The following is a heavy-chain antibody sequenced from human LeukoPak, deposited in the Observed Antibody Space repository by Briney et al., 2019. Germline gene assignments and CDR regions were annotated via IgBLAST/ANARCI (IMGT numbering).Heavy chain of an antibody. J-gene: IGHJ4*02. CDR1: GYTFTSYD. CDR2: MNPNSGNT. CDR3: ARAAPYCSSTSCYGVY. Sequence: EASVKVSCXASGYTFTSYDINWVRQATGQGLEWMGWMNPNSGNTGYAQKFQGRVTITRNTSISTAYMELSSLRSEDTAVYYCARAAPYCSSTSCYGVYWGQGTLVTVSS. D-gene: IGHD2-2*01. V-gene: IGHV1-8*03.